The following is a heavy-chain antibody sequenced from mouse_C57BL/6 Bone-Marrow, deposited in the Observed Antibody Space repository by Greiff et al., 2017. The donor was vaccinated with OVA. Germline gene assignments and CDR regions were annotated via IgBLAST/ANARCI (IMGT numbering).Heavy chain of an antibody. CDR3: AKNCDGYVDV. Sequence: QVQLKESGPGLVQPSQRLSISCTVSGFSLTSYGVHWVRQSPGKGLEWLGVIWRGGGTDYNAAFMSRLSITKDNSTSQVFFKMNSLQADYTAIDYCAKNCDGYVDVWGTGTTVTVSS. CDR2: IWRGGGT. CDR1: GFSLTSYG. V-gene: IGHV2-5*01. J-gene: IGHJ1*03. D-gene: IGHD1-2*01.